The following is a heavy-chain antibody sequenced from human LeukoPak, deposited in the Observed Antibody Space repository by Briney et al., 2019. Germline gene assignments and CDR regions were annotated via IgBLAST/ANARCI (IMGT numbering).Heavy chain of an antibody. D-gene: IGHD5-12*01. CDR3: ARDSDEVATITDSDY. V-gene: IGHV3-21*01. CDR2: ISSSSSYI. J-gene: IGHJ4*02. CDR1: GFTFSSYS. Sequence: PGGSLRLSCAASGFTFSSYSMNWVRQAPGKGLEWVSSISSSSSYIYYADSVKGRFTISRDNAKNSLYLQMNSLRAEDTAVYYCARDSDEVATITDSDYWGQGTLVTVSS.